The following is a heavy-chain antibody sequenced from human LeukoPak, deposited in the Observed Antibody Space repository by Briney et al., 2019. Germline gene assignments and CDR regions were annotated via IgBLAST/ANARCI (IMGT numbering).Heavy chain of an antibody. Sequence: PGGSLRLSCAASAFTFSSSWMGWARQAPGKGLEWVANIKEDGSWKHYAVSVQGRFTISRDNAKNSLYLQMNSLRAEDTAVYYCARDRGWYHADSWGQGTLVTVSS. V-gene: IGHV3-7*01. CDR1: AFTFSSSW. CDR3: ARDRGWYHADS. D-gene: IGHD6-19*01. J-gene: IGHJ4*02. CDR2: IKEDGSWK.